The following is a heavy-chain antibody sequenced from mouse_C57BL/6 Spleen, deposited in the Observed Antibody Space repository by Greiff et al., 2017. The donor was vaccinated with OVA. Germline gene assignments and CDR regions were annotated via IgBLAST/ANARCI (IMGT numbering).Heavy chain of an antibody. CDR2: INPSSGYT. CDR1: GYTFTSYT. Sequence: VKLMESGAELARPGASVKMSCKASGYTFTSYTMHWVKQRPGQGMEWIGYINPSSGYTKYKQKFKDKATLTADKSYSTAYMQLRSLTSEDSAVYYCARSGYGYDWYFDVWGTGTTVTVSS. D-gene: IGHD2-2*01. V-gene: IGHV1-4*01. CDR3: ARSGYGYDWYFDV. J-gene: IGHJ1*03.